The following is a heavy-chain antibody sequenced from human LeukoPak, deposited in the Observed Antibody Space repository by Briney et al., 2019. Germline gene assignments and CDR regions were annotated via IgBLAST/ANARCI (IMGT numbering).Heavy chain of an antibody. CDR3: AKYLGATSEHY. V-gene: IGHV3-33*06. CDR2: IWYDGSNK. D-gene: IGHD1-26*01. CDR1: GFTFSSYG. Sequence: GGSLRLSCAASGFTFSSYGMHWVRQAPGKGLEWVAVIWYDGSNKYYADSVKGRFTISRDNSKNTLYLQMNSLRAEDTAVYYCAKYLGATSEHYWGQGTLVTVSS. J-gene: IGHJ4*02.